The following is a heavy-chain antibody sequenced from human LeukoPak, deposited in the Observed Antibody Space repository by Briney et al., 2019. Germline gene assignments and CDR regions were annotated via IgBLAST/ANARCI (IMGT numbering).Heavy chain of an antibody. Sequence: GGSLRLSCAASGFTFSSYAMHWVRQAPGKGLEYVSAISSNGGSTYYENSVKGRFTISRDNSKNTLYLQMGSLRAEDMAVYYCARDYYGSGSYSPGGFDPWGQGTLVTVSS. CDR3: ARDYYGSGSYSPGGFDP. J-gene: IGHJ5*02. CDR2: ISSNGGST. V-gene: IGHV3-64*01. CDR1: GFTFSSYA. D-gene: IGHD3-10*01.